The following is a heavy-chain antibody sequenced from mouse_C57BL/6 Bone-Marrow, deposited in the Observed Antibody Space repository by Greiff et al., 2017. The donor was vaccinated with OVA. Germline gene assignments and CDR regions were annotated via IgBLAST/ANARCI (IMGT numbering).Heavy chain of an antibody. CDR1: GFTFSSYA. Sequence: EVKLVESGGGLVKPGGSLKLSCAASGFTFSSYAMSWVRQTPEKRLEWVATISDGGSYTYYPDNVKGRFTISRDNAKNNLYLQMSHLKSDDTAMYYCARDGYYVYAWFAYWGQGTLVTVSA. V-gene: IGHV5-4*01. CDR2: ISDGGSYT. CDR3: ARDGYYVYAWFAY. D-gene: IGHD2-3*01. J-gene: IGHJ3*01.